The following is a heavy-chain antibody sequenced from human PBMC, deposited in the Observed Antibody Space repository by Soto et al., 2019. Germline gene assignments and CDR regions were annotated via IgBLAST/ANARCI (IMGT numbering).Heavy chain of an antibody. CDR2: INSDGSRT. Sequence: EVQLLESGGGLVQPGESLRLSCAASGFTFSSYWMHWVRQAPGKGLVWVSRINSDGSRTNYADSVKGRFTVSRDNAKNTQYLQMNSLRAEDTAVYYCARVLTGSWNWFDPWGQGTLVTVSS. D-gene: IGHD6-13*01. CDR1: GFTFSSYW. CDR3: ARVLTGSWNWFDP. V-gene: IGHV3-74*01. J-gene: IGHJ5*02.